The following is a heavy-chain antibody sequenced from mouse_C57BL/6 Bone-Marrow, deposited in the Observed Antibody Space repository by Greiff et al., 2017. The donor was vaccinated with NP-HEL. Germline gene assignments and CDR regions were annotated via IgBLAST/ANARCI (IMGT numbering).Heavy chain of an antibody. CDR1: GYEFSNYW. V-gene: IGHV1-80*01. Sequence: QVHVKQSGAELVKPGASVKISCKASGYEFSNYWMNWVKQRPGKGLEWIGQIYPGDGDTNYNGKFKDKATLTADKSSSTAYMQLSRLTSEDSAVYFCARGAYWGQGTRVTVSA. CDR3: ARGAY. J-gene: IGHJ3*01. CDR2: IYPGDGDT.